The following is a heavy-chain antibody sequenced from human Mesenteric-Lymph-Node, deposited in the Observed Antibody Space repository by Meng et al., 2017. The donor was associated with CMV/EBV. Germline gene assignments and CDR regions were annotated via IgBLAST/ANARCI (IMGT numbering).Heavy chain of an antibody. J-gene: IGHJ4*02. CDR3: ASELLGYCTGSGCFGFDY. D-gene: IGHD2-8*02. V-gene: IGHV3-20*04. CDR2: INWSGDTT. CDR1: GFTFDDYG. Sequence: GESLKISCTASGFTFDDYGMTWVRQAPGKGLEWVSGINWSGDTTRHADSVEGRFTISRDNAKNSLYLQMNSLRAEDAAVYYCASELLGYCTGSGCFGFDYWGPGTLVTVSS.